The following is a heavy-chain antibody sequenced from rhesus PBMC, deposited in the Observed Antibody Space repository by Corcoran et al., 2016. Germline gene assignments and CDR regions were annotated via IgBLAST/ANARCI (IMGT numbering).Heavy chain of an antibody. CDR1: GGSFSSYW. J-gene: IGHJ5-2*02. D-gene: IGHD3-3*01. CDR3: AREPGYNFWSGYWNSLDV. CDR2: INGRMGSA. V-gene: IGHV4-160*01. Sequence: QVQLQESGPGLVKPSETLSLTCAVSGGSFSSYWWGWIRQPPGKGLEGIGRINGRMGSAENYPSRQWLATISRYSSKTPFSLKLSSVTAADTAVYYCAREPGYNFWSGYWNSLDVWGRGVLVTVSS.